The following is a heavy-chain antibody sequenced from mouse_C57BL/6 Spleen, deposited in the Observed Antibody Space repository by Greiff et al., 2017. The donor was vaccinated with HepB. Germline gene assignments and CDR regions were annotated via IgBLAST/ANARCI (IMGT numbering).Heavy chain of an antibody. CDR2: IDPSDSYT. V-gene: IGHV1-69*01. D-gene: IGHD4-1*01. J-gene: IGHJ2*01. Sequence: QVQLQQPGAELVMPGASVKLSCKASGYTFTSYWMHWVKQRPGQGLEWIGEIDPSDSYTNYNQKFKGKSTLTVDKSSSTAYMQLSSLTSEDSAVYYCARKLGRRSYFDYWGQGTTLTVSS. CDR1: GYTFTSYW. CDR3: ARKLGRRSYFDY.